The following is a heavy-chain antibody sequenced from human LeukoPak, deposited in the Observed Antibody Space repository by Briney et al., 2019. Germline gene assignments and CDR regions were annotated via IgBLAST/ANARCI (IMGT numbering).Heavy chain of an antibody. J-gene: IGHJ6*02. D-gene: IGHD3-9*01. CDR3: ARQVDWSSNYGMDV. V-gene: IGHV4-59*06. CDR2: IYYSGST. CDR1: GGSISSYY. Sequence: SETLSLTCTVSGGSISSYYWSWIRQHPGKGLEWIGNIYYSGSTYSNPSLKSRVTYYNPSLKSRVTISVDTSKNHFSLKLSSVTAADTAVFYCARQVDWSSNYGMDVWGQGTTVTVSS.